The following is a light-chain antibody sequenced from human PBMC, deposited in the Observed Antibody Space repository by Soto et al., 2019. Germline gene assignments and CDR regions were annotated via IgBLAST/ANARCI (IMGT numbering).Light chain of an antibody. CDR2: DVS. Sequence: QSVLTQPASVSGSPGQSITISCTGTSSDVGGYNFVSWYRQHPGKAPKLMIYDVSNRPSGVSDRFSGSKSGNTASLTIFGLQAEDEADYYCSSYATSILEVFGTGTKVTVL. V-gene: IGLV2-14*03. CDR1: SSDVGGYNF. J-gene: IGLJ1*01. CDR3: SSYATSILEV.